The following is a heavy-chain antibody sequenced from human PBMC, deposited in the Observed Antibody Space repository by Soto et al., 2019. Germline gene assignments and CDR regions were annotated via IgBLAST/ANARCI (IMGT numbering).Heavy chain of an antibody. CDR1: GFTFSSYA. J-gene: IGHJ4*02. V-gene: IGHV3-23*01. CDR3: AKDPYYYDSSGPDY. D-gene: IGHD3-22*01. Sequence: GGSLRLSCAASGFTFSSYAMSWVRQAPGKGLEWVSAISGSGGSTHYADSVKGRFTISRDNSKNTLFLQMSSLRAEDTALYYCAKDPYYYDSSGPDYWGQGTLVTV. CDR2: ISGSGGST.